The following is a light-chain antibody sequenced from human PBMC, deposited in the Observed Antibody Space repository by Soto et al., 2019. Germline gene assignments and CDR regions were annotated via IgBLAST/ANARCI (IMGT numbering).Light chain of an antibody. CDR1: QTVRTNY. V-gene: IGKV3-20*01. Sequence: EIVLTQSPGTLSLSPGERATLSCRASQTVRTNYLAWFQHKPGQAPRLLIYGASSRATGIPDRFSGSGSGTDFTLPINRLEPEDFAVYFCQQYSDSPLTFGGGTKLEIK. CDR2: GAS. J-gene: IGKJ4*01. CDR3: QQYSDSPLT.